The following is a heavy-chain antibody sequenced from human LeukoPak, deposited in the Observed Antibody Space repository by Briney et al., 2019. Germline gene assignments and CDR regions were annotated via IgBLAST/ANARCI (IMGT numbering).Heavy chain of an antibody. J-gene: IGHJ4*02. V-gene: IGHV1-18*01. Sequence: ASVKVSCKASGYTFTSYGISWVRRAPGQGLEWMGWISAYNGNTNYAQKLQGRVTMTTDTSTSTAYMELRSLRSDDTAVYYCARESADFWSGYVYYFDYWGQGTLVTVSS. D-gene: IGHD3-3*01. CDR3: ARESADFWSGYVYYFDY. CDR2: ISAYNGNT. CDR1: GYTFTSYG.